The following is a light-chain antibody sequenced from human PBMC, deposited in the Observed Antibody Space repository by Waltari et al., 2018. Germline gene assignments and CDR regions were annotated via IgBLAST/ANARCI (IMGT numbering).Light chain of an antibody. J-gene: IGKJ1*01. Sequence: SCRARQSVSRALARYQQKPGQAPRLLIYAASTRATGVPDRFSGSGSGTDFSLTISRLDPEDFAVYYCQHYVNLPVTFGQGTKVEI. CDR2: AAS. CDR1: QSVSRA. CDR3: QHYVNLPVT. V-gene: IGKV3-20*01.